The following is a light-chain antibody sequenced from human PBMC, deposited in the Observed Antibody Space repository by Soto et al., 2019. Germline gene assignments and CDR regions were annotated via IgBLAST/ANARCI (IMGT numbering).Light chain of an antibody. V-gene: IGKV1-39*01. CDR2: AAS. J-gene: IGKJ5*01. CDR3: QQSHSTPPIT. Sequence: DIQMTQSPSSLSASVGDRVTITCRASQSISGYLNWYQQKPGKAPKLLIYAASSLQSGVPSRFSGSGSGKDFTLNISSLQPEDFANYYCQQSHSTPPITLGQGTRLEIK. CDR1: QSISGY.